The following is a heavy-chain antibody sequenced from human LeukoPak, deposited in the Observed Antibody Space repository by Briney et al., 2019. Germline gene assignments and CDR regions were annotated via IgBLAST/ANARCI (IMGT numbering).Heavy chain of an antibody. Sequence: SETLSLTCAVYGGSFSGYYWSWIRQPPGKGLEWIGEINHSGSTNYNPSLKSRVTIAVDTSKNQFSLKLSSVTAADTAVYYCARGPVTIFGVVIIPHDWFEPWGQGTLVTVSS. CDR3: ARGPVTIFGVVIIPHDWFEP. J-gene: IGHJ5*02. CDR1: GGSFSGYY. V-gene: IGHV4-34*01. D-gene: IGHD3-3*01. CDR2: INHSGST.